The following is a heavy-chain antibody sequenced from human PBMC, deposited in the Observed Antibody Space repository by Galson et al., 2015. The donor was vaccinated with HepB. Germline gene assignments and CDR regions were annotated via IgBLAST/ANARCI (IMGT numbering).Heavy chain of an antibody. CDR2: IYPGDSDT. CDR3: ARPISSPSSSSWQYWYFDL. J-gene: IGHJ2*01. D-gene: IGHD6-13*01. Sequence: QSGAEVKKPGESLRISCKGSGYSFTSYWIGWVRQMPGKGLEWMGIIYPGDSDTRYSPSFQGQVTISADKSISTAYLQWSSLKASDTAMYYCARPISSPSSSSWQYWYFDLWGRGTLVTVSS. CDR1: GYSFTSYW. V-gene: IGHV5-51*01.